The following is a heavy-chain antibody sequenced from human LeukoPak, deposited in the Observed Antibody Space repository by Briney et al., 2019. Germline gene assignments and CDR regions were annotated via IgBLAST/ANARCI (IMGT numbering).Heavy chain of an antibody. J-gene: IGHJ6*02. Sequence: SETLSLTCTVSGGSISSSSYYWSWIRQPPGKGLEWIGYIYYSGSTNYNPSLKRRVTISVDTSKNQFSRKLSSVTAADTAVYYCASLYGSGSYLWAPGFYYYGMDVWGQGTTVTVSS. CDR3: ASLYGSGSYLWAPGFYYYGMDV. V-gene: IGHV4-61*01. D-gene: IGHD3-10*01. CDR1: GGSISSSSYY. CDR2: IYYSGST.